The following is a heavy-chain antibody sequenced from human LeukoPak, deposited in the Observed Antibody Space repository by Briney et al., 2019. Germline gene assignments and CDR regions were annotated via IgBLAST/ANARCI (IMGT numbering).Heavy chain of an antibody. Sequence: AGGSLRFSCTTSGFTFGDYALSWVRQAPGKGLEWVGFTRSITYGGTTEYAASVKGRFTILREDSKSIAYLQMNSLRSEDTGMYFCTRDVSDGMDVWGQGTTVTVSS. CDR1: GFTFGDYA. J-gene: IGHJ6*02. CDR3: TRDVSDGMDV. D-gene: IGHD5/OR15-5a*01. CDR2: TRSITYGGTT. V-gene: IGHV3-49*04.